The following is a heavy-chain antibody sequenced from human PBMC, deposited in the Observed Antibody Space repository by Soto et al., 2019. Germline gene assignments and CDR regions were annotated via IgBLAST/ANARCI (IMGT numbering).Heavy chain of an antibody. CDR3: AKYHYDSSFYYSDYDHGMDV. V-gene: IGHV1-69*13. J-gene: IGHJ6*02. CDR2: IIPIFGTA. CDR1: GGTFSSYA. D-gene: IGHD3-22*01. Sequence: SVKVSCKASGGTFSSYAISWGRQAPGQGLEWMGGIIPIFGTANYAQKFQGRVTITADESTSTAYMELSSLRSEDTAVYYCAKYHYDSSFYYSDYDHGMDVWG.